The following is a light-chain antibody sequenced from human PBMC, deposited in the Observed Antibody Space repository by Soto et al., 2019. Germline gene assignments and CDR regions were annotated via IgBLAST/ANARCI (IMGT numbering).Light chain of an antibody. J-gene: IGKJ4*01. CDR2: GVS. CDR1: QSVRSTY. CDR3: QQYGDWPLT. Sequence: EIVMTQSPVTLSLSPGERATLSCRASQSVRSTYLAWYQQKPGQAPRLLIFGVSNRAAAIPARFSGSGSGTEFTLTSSMLQAEDFAFYYCQQYGDWPLTFGGGTKLEIK. V-gene: IGKV3-15*01.